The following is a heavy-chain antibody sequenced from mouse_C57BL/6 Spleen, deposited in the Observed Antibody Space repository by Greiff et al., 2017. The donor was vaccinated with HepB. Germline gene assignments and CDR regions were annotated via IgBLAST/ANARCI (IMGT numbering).Heavy chain of an antibody. V-gene: IGHV1S81*02. J-gene: IGHJ2*01. CDR3: ARIKKIVATYFGY. CDR1: GYTFTSYW. Sequence: QVQLQQSGAELVKAGASVKMSCKASGYTFTSYWMHWVKQRLGQGLEWFAETNPTNGRTYYNEKFKSKATLTVDKSSSTAYMLLRGPTFEDSAVYYCARIKKIVATYFGYWGRGTTLTVSS. D-gene: IGHD1-1*01. CDR2: TNPTNGRT.